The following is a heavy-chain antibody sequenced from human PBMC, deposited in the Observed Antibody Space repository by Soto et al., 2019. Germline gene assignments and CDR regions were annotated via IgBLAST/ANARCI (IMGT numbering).Heavy chain of an antibody. V-gene: IGHV4-34*01. Sequence: SETLSLTCAVYGGSFIGYYWRWIRQPPGKGLEWIGEINHSGSTNYNPSLKSRVTISVDTSKNQFSLKLSSVTAADTAVYYCARGGLYSSSWYGYYYYGMDVWGQGTTVTVSS. J-gene: IGHJ6*02. CDR3: ARGGLYSSSWYGYYYYGMDV. D-gene: IGHD6-13*01. CDR1: GGSFIGYY. CDR2: INHSGST.